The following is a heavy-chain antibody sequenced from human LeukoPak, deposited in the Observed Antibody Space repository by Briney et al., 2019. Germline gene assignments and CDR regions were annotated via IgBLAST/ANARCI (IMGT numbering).Heavy chain of an antibody. Sequence: SETLSLTCTVSGGSISSYYWSWIRQPPGKGLEWIGYIYYSGSTNYNPSLKSRVTISVDTSKNQFSLKLSSVTAADTAVYYCARFPQGAFDIWGQGTMVTVSS. CDR1: GGSISSYY. V-gene: IGHV4-59*01. J-gene: IGHJ3*02. CDR3: ARFPQGAFDI. CDR2: IYYSGST.